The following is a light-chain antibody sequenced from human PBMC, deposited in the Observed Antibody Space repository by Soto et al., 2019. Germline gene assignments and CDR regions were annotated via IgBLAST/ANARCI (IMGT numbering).Light chain of an antibody. J-gene: IGLJ1*01. Sequence: QSVLTQPPSASGTPGQRVTISCSGSSSNIGSDFVYWYQQLPGTAPKLLIYHNYQRPSGVPDRFSGSKSGTSGSLAISDLRSEDEGDYYCSVWDDSLSVYVFGAGTKVTVL. CDR1: SSNIGSDF. CDR2: HNY. CDR3: SVWDDSLSVYV. V-gene: IGLV1-47*01.